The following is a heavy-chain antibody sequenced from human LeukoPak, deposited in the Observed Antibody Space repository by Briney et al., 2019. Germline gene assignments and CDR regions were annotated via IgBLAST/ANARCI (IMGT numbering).Heavy chain of an antibody. D-gene: IGHD4-23*01. J-gene: IGHJ3*02. Sequence: PSETLPLTCTVSGGSISSGGYYWSWIRQHPGKGLEWIGYIYYSGSTYYNPSLKSRVTISVDTSKNQFSLKLSSVTAADTAVYYCARATVVTDAFDIWGQGAMVTVSS. CDR3: ARATVVTDAFDI. CDR2: IYYSGST. CDR1: GGSISSGGYY. V-gene: IGHV4-31*03.